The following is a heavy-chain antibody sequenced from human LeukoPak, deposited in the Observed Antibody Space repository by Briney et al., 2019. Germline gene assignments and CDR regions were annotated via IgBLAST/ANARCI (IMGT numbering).Heavy chain of an antibody. D-gene: IGHD5-12*01. CDR1: GGSISSSSYY. CDR3: ARVRQIVATIRTYYFDY. CDR2: IDYSGST. J-gene: IGHJ4*02. V-gene: IGHV4-39*07. Sequence: PSETLSLTCTVSGGSISSSSYYWGWIRQPPGKGLEWIGSIDYSGSTYYNPSLKSRVTISVDTSKNQFSLKLSSVTAADTAVYYCARVRQIVATIRTYYFDYWGQGTLVTVSS.